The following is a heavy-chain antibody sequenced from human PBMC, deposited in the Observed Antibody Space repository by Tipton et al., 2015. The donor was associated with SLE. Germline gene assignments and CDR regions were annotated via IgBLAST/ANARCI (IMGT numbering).Heavy chain of an antibody. CDR3: AREPPLVGGPDY. CDR1: GSTVSSNY. V-gene: IGHV3-53*01. CDR2: IYSGGST. Sequence: SLRLSCAASGSTVSSNYMSWVRQAPGKGLEWVSVIYSGGSTYYADSVKGRFTISRDNSKNTLYLQMNSLRAEDTAVYYCAREPPLVGGPDYWGQGTLVTVSS. J-gene: IGHJ4*02. D-gene: IGHD6-6*01.